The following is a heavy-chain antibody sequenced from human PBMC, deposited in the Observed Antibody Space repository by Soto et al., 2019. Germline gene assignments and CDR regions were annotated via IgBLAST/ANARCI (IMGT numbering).Heavy chain of an antibody. Sequence: GDSVKISFEGSGYSFTSYWIGWVRQMPGKGLEWMGIIYPGDSDTRYSPSFQGQVTISADKSISTAYLQWSSLKASDTAMYYCARAYYYDSSGYYYYGMDVWGQGTTVTVS. J-gene: IGHJ6*02. CDR2: IYPGDSDT. D-gene: IGHD3-22*01. V-gene: IGHV5-51*01. CDR1: GYSFTSYW. CDR3: ARAYYYDSSGYYYYGMDV.